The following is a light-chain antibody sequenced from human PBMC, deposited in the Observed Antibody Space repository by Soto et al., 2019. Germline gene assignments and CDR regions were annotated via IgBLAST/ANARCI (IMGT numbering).Light chain of an antibody. CDR2: DVT. V-gene: IGLV2-14*01. Sequence: QSALAQPASVSGSPGQSITISCTGTSSDVGAYNYVSWYHQHHPGKAPELIIYDVTDRPSGVSTRFSGSKSGNTASLTISGLQAEYEGDYYCSSYTTIKTVIFGGGTQLTVL. J-gene: IGLJ2*01. CDR1: SSDVGAYNY. CDR3: SSYTTIKTVI.